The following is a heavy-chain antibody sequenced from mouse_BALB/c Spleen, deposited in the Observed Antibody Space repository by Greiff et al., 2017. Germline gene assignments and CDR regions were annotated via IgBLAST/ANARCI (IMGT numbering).Heavy chain of an antibody. D-gene: IGHD2-10*02. CDR2: IWSGGST. CDR1: GFSLTSYG. V-gene: IGHV2-2*02. Sequence: QVQLKQSGPGLVQPSQSLSITCTVSGFSLTSYGVHWVRQSPGKGLEWLGVIWSGGSTDYNAAFISRLSISKDNSKSQVFFKMNSLQANDTAIYYCARGLGAMDYWGQGTSVTVSS. CDR3: ARGLGAMDY. J-gene: IGHJ4*01.